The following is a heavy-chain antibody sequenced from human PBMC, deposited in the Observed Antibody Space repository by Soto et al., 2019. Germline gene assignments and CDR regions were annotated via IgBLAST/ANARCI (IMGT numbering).Heavy chain of an antibody. CDR1: GGSFSGYY. CDR3: ARRGNYYYYMDV. Sequence: SETLSLTCAVYGGSFSGYYWSWIRQPPGKGLEWIGEINHSGSTNYNPSLKSRVTISVDTSKNQFSLKLSSVTAADTAVYYCARRGNYYYYMDVWGKGTTVTVSS. J-gene: IGHJ6*03. CDR2: INHSGST. V-gene: IGHV4-34*01.